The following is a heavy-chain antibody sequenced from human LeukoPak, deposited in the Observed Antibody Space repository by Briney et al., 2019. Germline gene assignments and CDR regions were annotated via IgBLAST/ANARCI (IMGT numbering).Heavy chain of an antibody. CDR2: INPSGGST. D-gene: IGHD6-19*01. CDR1: GYTFTSYY. J-gene: IGHJ4*02. Sequence: ASVKVSCKASGYTFTSYYMHWVRQAPGQGLEWMGIINPSGGSTSYAQKFQGRVTMTRDMSTSTAYMELSSLRSEDTAVYYCASRIEVYSSGSGGYYFDYWGQGTPVTVSS. CDR3: ASRIEVYSSGSGGYYFDY. V-gene: IGHV1-46*01.